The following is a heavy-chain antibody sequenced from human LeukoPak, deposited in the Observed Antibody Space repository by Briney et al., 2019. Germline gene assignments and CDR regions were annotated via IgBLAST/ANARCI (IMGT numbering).Heavy chain of an antibody. Sequence: SETLSLTCTVSGGSISSYYWSWIRQPPGKGLEWIGYIYYSGSTNYNPSLKSRVTISVDTSKNQFSLKLSSVTAADTAVYYCASSWLGVLTGYSHGMDVWGQGTTVTVSS. CDR3: ASSWLGVLTGYSHGMDV. V-gene: IGHV4-59*01. J-gene: IGHJ6*02. CDR2: IYYSGST. CDR1: GGSISSYY. D-gene: IGHD3-9*01.